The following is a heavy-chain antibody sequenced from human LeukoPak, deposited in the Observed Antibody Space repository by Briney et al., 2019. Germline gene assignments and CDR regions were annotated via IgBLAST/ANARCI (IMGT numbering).Heavy chain of an antibody. CDR1: GYSFTSYW. CDR2: IYPGDSDT. J-gene: IGHJ3*02. V-gene: IGHV5-51*01. D-gene: IGHD3-10*01. Sequence: GESLKISCKGSGYSFTSYWIGWVRQMPGKGLEWMGIIYPGDSDTRYSPSLQGQVTISADKSISTAYLQWSSLKASDTAMYYCARPHGSGSYYGDAFDIWGQGTMVTVSS. CDR3: ARPHGSGSYYGDAFDI.